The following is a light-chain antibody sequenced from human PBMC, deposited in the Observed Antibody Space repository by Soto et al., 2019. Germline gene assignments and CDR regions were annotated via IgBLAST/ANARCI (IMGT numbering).Light chain of an antibody. CDR2: AAS. Sequence: AIRLTQSPSSFSASTVDRVTITCRASQGIGSALVWYQQRPGKAPKLLIYAASTLQSGVPSRFSGSGYGTAFTLTISRLQSEDFATYYCQQYSTYPRTFGQGTKVEIK. J-gene: IGKJ1*01. V-gene: IGKV1-8*01. CDR1: QGIGSA. CDR3: QQYSTYPRT.